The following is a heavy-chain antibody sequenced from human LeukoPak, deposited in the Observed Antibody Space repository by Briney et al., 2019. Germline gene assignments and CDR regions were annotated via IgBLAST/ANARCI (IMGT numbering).Heavy chain of an antibody. J-gene: IGHJ5*02. CDR1: GGSFSDSY. V-gene: IGHV4-34*01. Sequence: PSETLSLTCAVYGGSFSDSYWGWIRQPPGEGLEWIGDIDHRRDTNYNPSLKSRVTMSVDTSKNQFSLKLNSVTAADTAVYYCARSPALYGSGSYLGLNWFDPWGQGTLVTVSS. D-gene: IGHD3-10*01. CDR3: ARSPALYGSGSYLGLNWFDP. CDR2: IDHRRDT.